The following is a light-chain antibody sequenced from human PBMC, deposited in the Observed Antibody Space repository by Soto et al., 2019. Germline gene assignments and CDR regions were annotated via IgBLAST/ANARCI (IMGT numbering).Light chain of an antibody. Sequence: QSVLTQPPSVSGAPGQRITISCTGSSSNIGAGYDVHWYQQVPGTAPKLLIYGKNNRPSGVPDRFSGSKSGTSASLAITGLQAEDEADYYCQSYDSSLSGSVFGGGTQLTVL. CDR1: SSNIGAGYD. CDR2: GKN. CDR3: QSYDSSLSGSV. J-gene: IGLJ7*01. V-gene: IGLV1-40*01.